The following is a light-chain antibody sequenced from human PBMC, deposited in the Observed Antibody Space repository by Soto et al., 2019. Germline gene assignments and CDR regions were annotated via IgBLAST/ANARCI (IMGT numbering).Light chain of an antibody. CDR2: KAS. V-gene: IGKV1-5*03. J-gene: IGKJ4*01. CDR3: HQYSTSPLT. CDR1: QSIHIW. Sequence: DIQMTQSPSTLSASVGDSVSITCRASQSIHIWLAWYQQKPGKAPKLLIYKASNLQNGVPSRFSGSGSGTEFTLTISSLQPDDFANYYCHQYSTSPLTVGGGTKVEIK.